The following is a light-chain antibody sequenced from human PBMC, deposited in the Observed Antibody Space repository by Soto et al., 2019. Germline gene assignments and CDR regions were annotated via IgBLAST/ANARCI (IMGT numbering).Light chain of an antibody. V-gene: IGKV1-5*03. CDR3: QQYTDYPLT. CDR1: QSISIW. Sequence: DIQMTQSPSTLSASVGDSVTITCRASQSISIWLAWYQQKPGKAPNLLIYNASHLKNGVPSRFSGSGSGTEFTLTISSLQPDDFAIYYCQQYTDYPLTFGGGTKVEIK. CDR2: NAS. J-gene: IGKJ4*01.